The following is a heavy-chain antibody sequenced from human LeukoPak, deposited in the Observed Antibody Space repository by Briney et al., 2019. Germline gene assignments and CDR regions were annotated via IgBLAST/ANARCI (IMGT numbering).Heavy chain of an antibody. J-gene: IGHJ6*03. Sequence: GGSLRLSCAASGFTFSSYSMNWVRQAPGKGLEWVSSISSSSSYIYYADSVKGRFTISRDNAKNSLYLQMNSLRAEDTAVYYCARATPNWNDYDYYYMDVWGKGTTVTVSS. CDR3: ARATPNWNDYDYYYMDV. CDR1: GFTFSSYS. D-gene: IGHD1-20*01. CDR2: ISSSSSYI. V-gene: IGHV3-21*01.